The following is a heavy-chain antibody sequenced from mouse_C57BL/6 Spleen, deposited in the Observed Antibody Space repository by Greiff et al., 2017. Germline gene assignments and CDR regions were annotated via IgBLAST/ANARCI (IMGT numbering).Heavy chain of an antibody. J-gene: IGHJ4*01. D-gene: IGHD3-1*01. CDR3: TGSGSDYAMDY. V-gene: IGHV1-15*01. Sequence: VQLQQSGAELVRPGASVTLSCKASGYTFTDYEMPWVKQTPVRGLEWIGAIDPETGGTAYNQKFKGKAILTADKSSSTAYMELRSLTSEDSAVYYCTGSGSDYAMDYWGQGTSVTVSS. CDR1: GYTFTDYE. CDR2: IDPETGGT.